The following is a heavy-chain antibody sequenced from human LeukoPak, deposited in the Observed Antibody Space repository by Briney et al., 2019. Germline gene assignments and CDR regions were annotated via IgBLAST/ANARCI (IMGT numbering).Heavy chain of an antibody. J-gene: IGHJ5*02. Sequence: PSETLSLTCAVYGGSFSGYYWSWIRQPPGKGLEWIGEINHSGSTNYNPSLKSRVTFSVDTSKNDFSLTLSSVTAADTAFYYCVRGARGFDTWGQGTLVTVSS. V-gene: IGHV4-34*01. CDR2: INHSGST. CDR1: GGSFSGYY. CDR3: VRGARGFDT.